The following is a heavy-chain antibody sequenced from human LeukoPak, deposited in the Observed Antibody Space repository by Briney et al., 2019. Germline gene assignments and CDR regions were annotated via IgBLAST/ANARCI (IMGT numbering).Heavy chain of an antibody. CDR2: INPNSGGT. CDR3: ARGSDYYDSINLDY. V-gene: IGHV1-2*02. J-gene: IGHJ4*02. CDR1: GYTFTSYG. Sequence: ASVKVSCKASGYTFTSYGISWVRQAPGQGLEWMGWINPNSGGTNYAQKFQGRVTMTRDTSISTAYMELSRLRSDDTAVYYCARGSDYYDSINLDYWGQGTLVTVSS. D-gene: IGHD3-22*01.